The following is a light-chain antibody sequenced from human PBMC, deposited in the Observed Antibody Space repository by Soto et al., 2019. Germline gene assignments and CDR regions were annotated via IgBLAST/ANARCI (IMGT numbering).Light chain of an antibody. CDR1: QSITIY. V-gene: IGKV1-39*01. J-gene: IGKJ2*01. Sequence: DIQMTQSPSSLSASVGDRVTITCRASQSITIYLNWYQQKPGKAPKLLIYAASSLQSGVPSRFXGSGSGTDFTLTITSLQPEDFATYYCQQSYSTPPYTFGQGTKLEIK. CDR3: QQSYSTPPYT. CDR2: AAS.